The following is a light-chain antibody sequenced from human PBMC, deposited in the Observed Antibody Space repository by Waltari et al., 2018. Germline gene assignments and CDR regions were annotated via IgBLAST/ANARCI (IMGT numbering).Light chain of an antibody. CDR2: GNN. V-gene: IGLV1-40*01. J-gene: IGLJ3*02. CDR3: QSYDSSLSGPDWV. Sequence: QSVLTQPPSVSGAPGQRVTISCTGSSSNIGAGYDVHWYPPLPGTAPKLLIFGNNNRPSGVPGRFSGSKSGTSASLAITGLQAEDEADYYCQSYDSSLSGPDWVFGGGTKLTVL. CDR1: SSNIGAGYD.